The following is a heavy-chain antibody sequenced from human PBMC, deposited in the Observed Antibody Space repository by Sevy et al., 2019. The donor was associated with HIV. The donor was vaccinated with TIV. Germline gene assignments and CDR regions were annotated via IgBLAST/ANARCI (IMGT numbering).Heavy chain of an antibody. CDR3: ARDPDYGDYGYWFDP. V-gene: IGHV3-30*04. Sequence: GGSLRLSCAASGFTFSSYAMHWVRQAPGKGLEWVAVISYDGSNKYYADSVKGRFTISRDNSKNTLYLQMNSLRAEDTALYYCARDPDYGDYGYWFDPWGQGTLVTVSS. J-gene: IGHJ5*02. D-gene: IGHD4-17*01. CDR2: ISYDGSNK. CDR1: GFTFSSYA.